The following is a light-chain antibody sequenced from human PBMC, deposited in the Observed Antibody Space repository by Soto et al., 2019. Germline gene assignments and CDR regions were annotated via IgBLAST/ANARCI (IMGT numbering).Light chain of an antibody. CDR3: QQYGSSPIT. CDR2: GAS. Sequence: EIVLTQSPGTLSLSPGESATLSCRASQTVSSNYLAWYQQKPGQAPRLLIYGASSRATGIPDRFSGSGSGTDFTLTISRLEPEDFAVYYCQQYGSSPITFGQGTRLEN. J-gene: IGKJ5*01. V-gene: IGKV3-20*01. CDR1: QTVSSNY.